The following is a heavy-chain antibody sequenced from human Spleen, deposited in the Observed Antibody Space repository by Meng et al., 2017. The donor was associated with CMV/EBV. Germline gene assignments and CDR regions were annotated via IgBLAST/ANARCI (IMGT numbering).Heavy chain of an antibody. CDR3: ARRGSTTFDY. D-gene: IGHD1-26*01. Sequence: GESLKISCKASGYIFSNYWIGWVRQMPGKGLEYMGIIYPGDSNTKYSPSFQGQVTISADRSINTAYLQWSSLKASDTAMYYCARRGSTTFDYWGQGTLVTVSS. CDR1: GYIFSNYW. V-gene: IGHV5-51*01. J-gene: IGHJ4*02. CDR2: IYPGDSNT.